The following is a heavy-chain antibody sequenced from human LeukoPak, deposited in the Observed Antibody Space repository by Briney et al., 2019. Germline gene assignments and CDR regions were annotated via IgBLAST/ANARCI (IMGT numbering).Heavy chain of an antibody. J-gene: IGHJ4*02. CDR1: GFTFSDYY. CDR2: ISSSGSTI. Sequence: PGGSLRLSCAASGFTFSDYYMSWIRQAPGKGLEWGSYISSSGSTIYYAESVKGRFTISRDNAKNSLYLQMNSLRADDTAVYYCAGEGYGDYDGDYWGQGTLVTVSS. CDR3: AGEGYGDYDGDY. V-gene: IGHV3-11*01. D-gene: IGHD4-17*01.